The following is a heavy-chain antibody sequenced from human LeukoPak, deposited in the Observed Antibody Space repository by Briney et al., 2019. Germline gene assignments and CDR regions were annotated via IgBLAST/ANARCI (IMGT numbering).Heavy chain of an antibody. D-gene: IGHD1-26*01. Sequence: GGSLRLPCAASGFTFSSYAMSWVRQAPGKGLEWVSSISVSGGGTYYADSVKGRFTISRDNSKNTLYLQMNSLSAEDTAVYYCARRGIVLGAAPVLKYSFDYWGQGTLVTVSS. CDR1: GFTFSSYA. J-gene: IGHJ4*02. CDR3: ARRGIVLGAAPVLKYSFDY. CDR2: ISVSGGGT. V-gene: IGHV3-23*01.